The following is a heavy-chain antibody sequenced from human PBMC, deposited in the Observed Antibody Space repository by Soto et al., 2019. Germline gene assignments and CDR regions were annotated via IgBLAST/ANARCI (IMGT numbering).Heavy chain of an antibody. V-gene: IGHV3-23*04. Sequence: EVQLVESGGGLVQPGGSLRLSCAASGFTVRSYAMSWVRQAPGKGLVWVSSISGSGGSAFYVDSVKGRFTISRDNSKNTLQWQMTRLSADDTAIYYCAKDTAVSGTFVVTFDSWGQGSLVTVSS. D-gene: IGHD6-19*01. J-gene: IGHJ4*02. CDR2: ISGSGGSA. CDR3: AKDTAVSGTFVVTFDS. CDR1: GFTVRSYA.